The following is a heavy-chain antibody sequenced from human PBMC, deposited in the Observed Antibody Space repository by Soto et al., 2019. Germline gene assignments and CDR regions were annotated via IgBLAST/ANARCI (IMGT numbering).Heavy chain of an antibody. V-gene: IGHV4-59*01. CDR3: ARFYLGRGFDS. J-gene: IGHJ5*01. CDR1: GGSISNYF. D-gene: IGHD3-10*01. CDR2: IYYSGST. Sequence: PSETLSLTCTVSGGSISNYFWSWIRQPPGKGLEWIAYIYYSGSTSYNPSLKSRVTISLDTSEKQFSLKLSSVTAADTAVYYCARFYLGRGFDSWGQGTLVTVSS.